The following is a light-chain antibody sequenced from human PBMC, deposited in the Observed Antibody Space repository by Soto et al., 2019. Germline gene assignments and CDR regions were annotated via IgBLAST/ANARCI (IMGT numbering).Light chain of an antibody. CDR2: GIS. V-gene: IGKV1-27*01. CDR1: QSISSY. CDR3: QKYNTAPLT. J-gene: IGKJ4*01. Sequence: DIQMTQSPSSLSASVGDRVTITCRASQSISSYLNWYQQKPGKVPKLLISGISTLQSGVPSRFSGSGYGTEFTLTISNLQPEDVATYYCQKYNTAPLTFGGGTKVDIK.